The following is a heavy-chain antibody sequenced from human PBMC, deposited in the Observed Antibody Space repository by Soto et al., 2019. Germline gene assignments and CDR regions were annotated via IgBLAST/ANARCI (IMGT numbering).Heavy chain of an antibody. CDR1: CGSFIGYY. D-gene: IGHD3-3*01. J-gene: IGHJ4*02. Sequence: SETLSLTCAFYCGSFIGYYWSWIRQPPGKGLEWIGEINHSGSTNYNPSLKSRVTISVDTSKNQFSLKLSSVTAADTAVYYCAGRGGVVPTDYWGQGTLVTVSS. CDR3: AGRGGVVPTDY. CDR2: INHSGST. V-gene: IGHV4-34*01.